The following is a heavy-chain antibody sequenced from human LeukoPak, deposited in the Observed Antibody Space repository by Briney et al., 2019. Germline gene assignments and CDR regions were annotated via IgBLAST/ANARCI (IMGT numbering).Heavy chain of an antibody. V-gene: IGHV4-61*08. CDR1: GGSISSGGYY. Sequence: SQTLSLTCTVSGGSISSGGYYWSWIRQPPGKGLEWIGYIHYTGGIHYYNPSLKSRVTISVDTSKNQFCLSLSSATAADTAVYYCAKITFVVEGDGMDVWGQGTTVTVSS. CDR3: AKITFVVEGDGMDV. J-gene: IGHJ6*02. CDR2: IHYTGGIH. D-gene: IGHD2-21*01.